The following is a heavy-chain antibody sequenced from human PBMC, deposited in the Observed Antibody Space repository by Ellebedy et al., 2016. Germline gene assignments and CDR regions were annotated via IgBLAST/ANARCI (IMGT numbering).Heavy chain of an antibody. CDR1: GFTFSSYA. V-gene: IGHV3-23*01. CDR2: ISGSGGST. D-gene: IGHD5-12*01. J-gene: IGHJ4*02. Sequence: GESLKISXAASGFTFSSYAMSWVRQAPGKGLEWVSAISGSGGSTYYADSVKGRFTISRDNAKNSLYLQMNSLRAEDTAVYYCARDRLNSGYDLANNRCYWGQGTLVTVSS. CDR3: ARDRLNSGYDLANNRCY.